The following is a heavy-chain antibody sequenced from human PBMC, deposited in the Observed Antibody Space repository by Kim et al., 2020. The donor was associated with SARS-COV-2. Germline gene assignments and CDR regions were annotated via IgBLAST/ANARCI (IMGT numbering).Heavy chain of an antibody. Sequence: AQKFQGRVTMTEDTSTDTAYMELSSLRSEDTAVYYCATDWGSSGLDAFDIWGQGTMVTVSS. D-gene: IGHD3-22*01. V-gene: IGHV1-24*01. CDR3: ATDWGSSGLDAFDI. J-gene: IGHJ3*02.